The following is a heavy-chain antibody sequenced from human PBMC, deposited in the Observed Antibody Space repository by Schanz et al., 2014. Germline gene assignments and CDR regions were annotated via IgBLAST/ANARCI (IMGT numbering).Heavy chain of an antibody. Sequence: QVQLLQFGGGVVQPGRSLRLSCAASGFTFSSYAMHWVRQAPGKGPEWVAVIWSDGSTKYYADSVKGRFTISRDNSKNTLYLHMNTLRSEDTAVYYCAKDSTHIDIVLVPTAIDYWGQGTLVTVSS. CDR1: GFTFSSYA. J-gene: IGHJ4*02. CDR2: IWSDGSTK. V-gene: IGHV3-30*18. D-gene: IGHD2-2*01. CDR3: AKDSTHIDIVLVPTAIDY.